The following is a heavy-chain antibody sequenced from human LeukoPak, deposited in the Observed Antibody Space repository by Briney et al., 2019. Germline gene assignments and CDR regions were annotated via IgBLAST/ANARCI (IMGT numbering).Heavy chain of an antibody. V-gene: IGHV3-30*18. Sequence: GGSLRLSCAASGFTFSSYGMHWVRQAPGKGLEWVAVISYDGSNKYYADSVKGRFTISRDNSKNTLYLQMNSLRAEDTAVYYCAKDGRYYDSSGYYYRYYFDYWGQGTLVTVSS. CDR3: AKDGRYYDSSGYYYRYYFDY. CDR2: ISYDGSNK. D-gene: IGHD3-22*01. CDR1: GFTFSSYG. J-gene: IGHJ4*02.